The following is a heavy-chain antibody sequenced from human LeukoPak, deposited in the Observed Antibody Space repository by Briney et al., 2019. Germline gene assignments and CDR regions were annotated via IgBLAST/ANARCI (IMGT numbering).Heavy chain of an antibody. J-gene: IGHJ3*02. D-gene: IGHD6-19*01. CDR3: ARGYIAVAGTEGAFDI. CDR1: GGTFSSYA. CDR2: IIPMFGTT. Sequence: SVKVSCKASGGTFSSYAISWVRQAPGQGLEWMGGIIPMFGTTDYVQKFQGRVTITADESTRTAYMELSSLRSEDTAVYYCARGYIAVAGTEGAFDIWGQGTMVTVPS. V-gene: IGHV1-69*13.